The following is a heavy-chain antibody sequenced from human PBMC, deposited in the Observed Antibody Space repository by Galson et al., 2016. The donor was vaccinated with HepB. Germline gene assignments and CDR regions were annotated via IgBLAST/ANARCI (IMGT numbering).Heavy chain of an antibody. Sequence: SETLSLTCTVSGVSISSYYWCWFRQPPEKGLEWIGYAFYSGITNYNPSLKSRVTISIDTSKNQFSLKLSSVTAADTAVYYCARGEGYNLYWGQGTLVTVSS. CDR2: AFYSGIT. D-gene: IGHD5-24*01. CDR3: ARGEGYNLY. J-gene: IGHJ4*02. CDR1: GVSISSYY. V-gene: IGHV4-59*08.